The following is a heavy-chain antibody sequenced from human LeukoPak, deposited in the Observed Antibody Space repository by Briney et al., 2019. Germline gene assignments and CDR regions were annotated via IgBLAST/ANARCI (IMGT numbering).Heavy chain of an antibody. CDR2: IYPDDSDT. Sequence: GESLKISCKGSGYSFTSYWIAWVRQMPGKGLEWMGMIYPDDSDTRYSPSFQGQVTISADKSISTAYLQWSSLKASDTAMYYCARQSDYGDYYWFDPWGQGTLVTVSS. V-gene: IGHV5-51*01. CDR1: GYSFTSYW. CDR3: ARQSDYGDYYWFDP. J-gene: IGHJ5*02. D-gene: IGHD4-17*01.